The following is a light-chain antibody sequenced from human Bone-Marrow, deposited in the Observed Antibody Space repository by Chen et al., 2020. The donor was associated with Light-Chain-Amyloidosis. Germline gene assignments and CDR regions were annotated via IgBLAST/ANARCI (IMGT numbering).Light chain of an antibody. CDR3: SSYTITNTLV. CDR1: SSDVGGDNH. CDR2: EVT. V-gene: IGLV2-14*01. Sequence: QSALTQPASVSGSPGQSITISSTGTSSDVGGDNHVSWYQQHPDKAPKLMIYEVTNRPSWVPDRFSGSKSDNTASLTISGLQTEDEADYFCSSYTITNTLVFGRGTRVTVL. J-gene: IGLJ1*01.